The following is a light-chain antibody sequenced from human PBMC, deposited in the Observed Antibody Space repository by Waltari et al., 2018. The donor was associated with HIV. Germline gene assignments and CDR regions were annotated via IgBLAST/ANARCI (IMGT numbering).Light chain of an antibody. Sequence: QSALTQPASVSGSPGQSITIPCTRTSSHIGTYNYVSWYQQHPGKAPKLMIYDVSNRPSGVSNRFSGSKSGNTASLTISGLQAEDEADYYCSSYTSSSTPVVFGGGTKLTVL. V-gene: IGLV2-14*01. CDR2: DVS. J-gene: IGLJ2*01. CDR3: SSYTSSSTPVV. CDR1: SSHIGTYNY.